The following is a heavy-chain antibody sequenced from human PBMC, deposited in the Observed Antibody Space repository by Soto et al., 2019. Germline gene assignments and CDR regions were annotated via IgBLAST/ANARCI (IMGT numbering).Heavy chain of an antibody. D-gene: IGHD5-12*01. J-gene: IGHJ3*02. CDR1: GFTFSSYS. CDR3: ATDSGYQNVPGAFDI. Sequence: GGSLRLSCAASGFTFSSYSMNWVRQAPGKGLEWVSSISSSSSYIYYADSVKGRFTISRDNAKNSLYLQMNSLRAEDTAVYYCATDSGYQNVPGAFDIWGQGTMVTVSS. V-gene: IGHV3-21*01. CDR2: ISSSSSYI.